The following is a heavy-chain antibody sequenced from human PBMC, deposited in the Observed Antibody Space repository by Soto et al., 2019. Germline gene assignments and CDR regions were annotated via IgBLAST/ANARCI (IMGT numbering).Heavy chain of an antibody. D-gene: IGHD4-4*01. Sequence: GGSLRLSCAASGFTFSSYEMNWVRQAPGKGLEWVSYISSSGSTIYYADSVKGRFTISRDNAKNSLYLQMNSLRAEDTAVYYCARGTPLTTVREGETYYYYYGMDVWGQGTTVTVSS. V-gene: IGHV3-48*03. CDR2: ISSSGSTI. J-gene: IGHJ6*02. CDR3: ARGTPLTTVREGETYYYYYGMDV. CDR1: GFTFSSYE.